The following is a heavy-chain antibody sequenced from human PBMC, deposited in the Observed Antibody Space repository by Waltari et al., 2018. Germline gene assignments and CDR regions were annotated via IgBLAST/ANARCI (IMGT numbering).Heavy chain of an antibody. Sequence: QVHLVESGGGVVQPGRSLRLSCAASGFTFSSYGMPWVRQAPGKGLERVAVIWYDGSNKYYADSVKGRFTISRDNSKNTLYLQMNSLRAGDTAIYYCARDQPYTDPNGYFQGGRRRYRKTWYFDLWGRGTLVTVSS. V-gene: IGHV3-33*01. CDR1: GFTFSSYG. J-gene: IGHJ2*01. CDR3: ARDQPYTDPNGYFQGGRRRYRKTWYFDL. CDR2: IWYDGSNK. D-gene: IGHD2-2*02.